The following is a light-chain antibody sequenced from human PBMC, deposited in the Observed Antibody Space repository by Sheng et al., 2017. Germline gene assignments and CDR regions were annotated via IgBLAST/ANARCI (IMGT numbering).Light chain of an antibody. J-gene: IGKJ4*01. CDR3: QQYGISTLT. CDR2: GVS. V-gene: IGKV3-20*01. CDR1: QSVHSNY. Sequence: EIVLTQSPGTLSLSPGERATLSCRASQSVHSNYLAWYQQKPGQAPRLLIYGVSSRATGIPDRFSGSGSGTDFTLTISRLEPEDFAGYYCQQYGISTLTFGGRTKVEIK.